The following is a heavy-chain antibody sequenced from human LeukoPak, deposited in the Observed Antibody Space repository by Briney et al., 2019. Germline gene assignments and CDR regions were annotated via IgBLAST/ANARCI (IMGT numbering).Heavy chain of an antibody. CDR3: AREYGYCGGDCYSYGVDY. D-gene: IGHD2-21*02. J-gene: IGHJ4*02. CDR2: IYTSGST. CDR1: GGSISSGSYY. V-gene: IGHV4-61*02. Sequence: SQTLSLTCTVSGGSISSGSYYWSWIRQPAGKGLEWIGRIYTSGSTNYNPSLKSRVTISVDTSKNQFSLKLSSVTAADTAVYYCAREYGYCGGDCYSYGVDYWGQGTLVTVSS.